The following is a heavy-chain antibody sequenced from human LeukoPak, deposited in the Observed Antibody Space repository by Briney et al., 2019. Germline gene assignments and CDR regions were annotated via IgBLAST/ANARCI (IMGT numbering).Heavy chain of an antibody. CDR3: AREPRRWYSSGGY. J-gene: IGHJ4*02. Sequence: ASVKVSCKASGYTFTGYYMHWVRQAPGQGLEWMGRINPNSGGTNYAQKFQGRVTMTRDTSISTAYMELSRLRSDDTAVYYCAREPRRWYSSGGYWGQGTLVTVSS. V-gene: IGHV1-2*06. D-gene: IGHD6-19*01. CDR2: INPNSGGT. CDR1: GYTFTGYY.